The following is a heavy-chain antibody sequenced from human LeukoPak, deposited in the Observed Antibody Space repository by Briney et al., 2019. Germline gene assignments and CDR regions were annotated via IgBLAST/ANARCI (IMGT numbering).Heavy chain of an antibody. Sequence: SETLSLTCAVSGYSISSGYYWGWIRQPPGKGLEWIGSIYHSGSTYYNPSLKGRVTISVDTSENQFSLKLSSVTAADTAVYYCARHSGSSWYPSYYYMDVWGKGTTVTVSS. CDR3: ARHSGSSWYPSYYYMDV. J-gene: IGHJ6*03. D-gene: IGHD6-13*01. CDR1: GYSISSGYY. CDR2: IYHSGST. V-gene: IGHV4-38-2*01.